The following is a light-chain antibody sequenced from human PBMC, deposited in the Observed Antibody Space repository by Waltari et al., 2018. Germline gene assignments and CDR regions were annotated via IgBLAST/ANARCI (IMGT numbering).Light chain of an antibody. CDR3: LQYNSYPWT. CDR1: QSIVVW. V-gene: IGKV1-5*03. J-gene: IGKJ1*01. Sequence: IQVTQSTSTLSASVGDRVTITCRASQSIVVWLSWYQQKPGKAPRLLSYKASYLESGVPSRFSGSASGTAFTLTISSLQADDFATYYCLQYNSYPWTFGQGTTVEIK. CDR2: KAS.